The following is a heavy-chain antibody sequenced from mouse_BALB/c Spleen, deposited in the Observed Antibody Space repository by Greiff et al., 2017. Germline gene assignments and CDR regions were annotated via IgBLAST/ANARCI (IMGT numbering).Heavy chain of an antibody. J-gene: IGHJ3*01. CDR1: GYSFTSYW. CDR2: INPSNGRT. D-gene: IGHD2-1*01. Sequence: VQLVESGPQLVRPGASVKISCKASGYSFTSYWMHWVKQRPGQGLEWIGEINPSNGRTNYNEKFKSKATLTVDKSSSTAYMQLSSLTSEDSAVYYCARGDGNYVAWFAYWGQGTLVTVSA. V-gene: IGHV1S81*02. CDR3: ARGDGNYVAWFAY.